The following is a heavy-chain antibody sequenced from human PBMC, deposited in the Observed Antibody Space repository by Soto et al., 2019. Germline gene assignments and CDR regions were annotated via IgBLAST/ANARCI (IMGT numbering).Heavy chain of an antibody. Sequence: EVQLVESGGGLVQPGRSLRLSCAASGFSFDGYAMNWVRQPPGKGLEWVSGISWNSGNIDYADSVKGRFTISRDNAKNSLYLQMNCLRAEDTALYYCVKASTYSSSQGWFDPWGQGTMVTVSS. CDR3: VKASTYSSSQGWFDP. V-gene: IGHV3-9*01. J-gene: IGHJ5*02. CDR1: GFSFDGYA. CDR2: ISWNSGNI. D-gene: IGHD6-6*01.